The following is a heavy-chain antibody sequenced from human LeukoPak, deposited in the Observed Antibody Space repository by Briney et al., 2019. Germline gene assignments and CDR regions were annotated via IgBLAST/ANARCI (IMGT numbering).Heavy chain of an antibody. J-gene: IGHJ5*02. CDR3: AKIEVGRFDP. D-gene: IGHD1-26*01. Sequence: SETLSLTCTVTGVSISSHYWCWIRQTPGTGLEWIGDIYDRGSTTYNPSLKSRVSISVDTSRNQFSLNLRSVPAADTAVYYCAKIEVGRFDPWGQGTLVTVSS. V-gene: IGHV4-59*11. CDR2: IYDRGST. CDR1: GVSISSHY.